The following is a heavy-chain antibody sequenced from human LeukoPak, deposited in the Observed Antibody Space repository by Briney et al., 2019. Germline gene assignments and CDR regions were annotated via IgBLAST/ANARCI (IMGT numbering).Heavy chain of an antibody. CDR3: ARDIDYYGSGSYYRGFDY. V-gene: IGHV3-21*01. Sequence: GGSLRLSCAASGFTFSSYNMNWVRQAPGKGLEWVSIISSSSSYIYYADSVKGRFTISRDNAKNSLYLQMNSLRAEDTAVYYCARDIDYYGSGSYYRGFDYWGQGTLVTVSS. CDR2: ISSSSSYI. D-gene: IGHD3-10*01. J-gene: IGHJ4*02. CDR1: GFTFSSYN.